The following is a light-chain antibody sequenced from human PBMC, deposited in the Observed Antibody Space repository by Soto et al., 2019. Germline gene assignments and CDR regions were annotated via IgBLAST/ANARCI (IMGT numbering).Light chain of an antibody. CDR3: QQYYSDWT. J-gene: IGKJ1*01. V-gene: IGKV1-5*01. CDR1: QSISGW. CDR2: EAS. Sequence: DIQMTQSPSTLSGSVGDRVTITCRASQSISGWLAWYQQKPGTAPKLLIYEASNLESGVPSRFSGSGSGTEFTLTISSLQPDDFATYYCQQYYSDWTFGQGDQGG.